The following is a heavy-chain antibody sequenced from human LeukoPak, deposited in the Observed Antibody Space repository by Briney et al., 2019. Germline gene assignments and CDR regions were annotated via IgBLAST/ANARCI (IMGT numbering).Heavy chain of an antibody. CDR3: ARLRPSIGAAGTFDY. D-gene: IGHD6-13*01. J-gene: IGHJ4*02. V-gene: IGHV4-59*08. Sequence: PSETLSLTCTVSGGSISSYYWSWIRQPPGKGLEWIGNIYYTGSTKYNASLKSRVTISVDTSKNQSSLKLSSVTAADTAVYYCARLRPSIGAAGTFDYWGQGTLVTVSS. CDR1: GGSISSYY. CDR2: IYYTGST.